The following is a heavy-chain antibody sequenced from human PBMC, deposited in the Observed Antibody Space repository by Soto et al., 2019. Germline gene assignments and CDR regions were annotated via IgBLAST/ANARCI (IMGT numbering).Heavy chain of an antibody. V-gene: IGHV1-18*04. CDR3: ARDFGSDLSAPGAVFDY. CDR1: GYFFTSYG. CDR2: ISPYNGNT. Sequence: ASVKVSCKASGYFFTSYGITWVRQAPGQGLEWMGWISPYNGNTKYAQNFQGRVTMTTDTSTSTAYMEVRRLRSDDPAVYYCARDFGSDLSAPGAVFDYSGQGTLLTVS. D-gene: IGHD3-3*01. J-gene: IGHJ4*02.